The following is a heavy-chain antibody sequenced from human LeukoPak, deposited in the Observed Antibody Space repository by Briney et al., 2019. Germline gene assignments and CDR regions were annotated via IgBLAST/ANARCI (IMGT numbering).Heavy chain of an antibody. J-gene: IGHJ3*02. CDR3: ARLTYYDFWSGYNYAFDI. Sequence: ASVKVSCKASGYTFTSYYMHWVRQAPGQGLEWMGWINPSSGGTNYAQKFQGRVTMTRDTSISTAYMELSRLRSDDTAVYYCARLTYYDFWSGYNYAFDIWGQGTMVTVSS. D-gene: IGHD3-3*01. V-gene: IGHV1-2*02. CDR2: INPSSGGT. CDR1: GYTFTSYY.